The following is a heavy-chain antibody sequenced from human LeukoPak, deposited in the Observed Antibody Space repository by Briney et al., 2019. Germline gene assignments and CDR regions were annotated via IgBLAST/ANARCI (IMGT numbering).Heavy chain of an antibody. D-gene: IGHD6-13*01. Sequence: PSETPSLTCTVSGGSISSGGYYWSWIRQHPGKGLEWIGYIYYSGSTYYNPSLKSRVTISVDTSKNQFSLKLSSVTAADTAVYYCARKEVAAAAYFDYWGQGTLVTVSS. J-gene: IGHJ4*02. V-gene: IGHV4-31*03. CDR1: GGSISSGGYY. CDR3: ARKEVAAAAYFDY. CDR2: IYYSGST.